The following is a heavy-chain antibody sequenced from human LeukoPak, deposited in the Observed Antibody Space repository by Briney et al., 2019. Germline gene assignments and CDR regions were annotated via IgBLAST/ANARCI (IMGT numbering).Heavy chain of an antibody. CDR3: ARDTNLRDSFDI. J-gene: IGHJ3*02. CDR1: GDSFTSVTDY. D-gene: IGHD2-8*01. Sequence: PSETLSLTCTVSGDSFTSVTDYWAWIRQPPGKGLEWIASGDYSGGTYYNPSLESRVAISADMSKNQISLKVTSVTAADTAVYYCARDTNLRDSFDIWGQGTMVTVSS. V-gene: IGHV4-39*07. CDR2: GDYSGGT.